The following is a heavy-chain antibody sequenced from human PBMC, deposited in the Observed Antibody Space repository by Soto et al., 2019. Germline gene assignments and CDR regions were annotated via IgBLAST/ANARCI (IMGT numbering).Heavy chain of an antibody. D-gene: IGHD3-3*01. Sequence: ASVKVSCKVPGYTLTELSMHWVRQAPGKGLEWMGGFDPEDGETIYAQKFQGRVTMTEDTSTDTAYMELSSLRSEDTAVYYCATVHYDFWSGYYYYFDYWGQGTLVTVSS. CDR2: FDPEDGET. CDR3: ATVHYDFWSGYYYYFDY. CDR1: GYTLTELS. J-gene: IGHJ4*02. V-gene: IGHV1-24*01.